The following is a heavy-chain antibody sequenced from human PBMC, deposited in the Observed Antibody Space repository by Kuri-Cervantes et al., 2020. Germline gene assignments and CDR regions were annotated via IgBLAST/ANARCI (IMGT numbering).Heavy chain of an antibody. CDR3: ARGRGYYYYYMDV. V-gene: IGHV4-30-2*01. Sequence: SCAVSGGSISSGGYSWSWIRQPPGKGLEWIGYIYHSGSTYYNPSLKSRVTISVDRSKNQFSLKLSSVTAADAAVYYCARGRGYYYYYMDVWGKGTTVTVSS. D-gene: IGHD3-10*01. J-gene: IGHJ6*03. CDR2: IYHSGST. CDR1: GGSISSGGYS.